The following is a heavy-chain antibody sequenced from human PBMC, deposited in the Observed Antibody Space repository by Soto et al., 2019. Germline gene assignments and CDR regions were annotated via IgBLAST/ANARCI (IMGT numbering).Heavy chain of an antibody. J-gene: IGHJ5*02. CDR1: GGSISSGGYY. V-gene: IGHV4-31*03. CDR3: ARDRRNWFDP. Sequence: SETLSLTCTVSGGSISSGGYYWSWIRQHPGKGLEWIGYIYYSGSTYYNPSLKSRVTISVDTSKNQFSLKLSSVTAADTDVYYCARDRRNWFDPWGQGTLVTVSS. CDR2: IYYSGST. D-gene: IGHD6-6*01.